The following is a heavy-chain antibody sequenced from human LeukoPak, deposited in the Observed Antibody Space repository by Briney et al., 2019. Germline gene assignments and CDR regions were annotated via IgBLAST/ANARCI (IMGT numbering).Heavy chain of an antibody. V-gene: IGHV3-23*01. CDR1: GFTFSSYA. CDR3: ATPAGGSGSYYNVPAY. D-gene: IGHD3-10*01. J-gene: IGHJ4*02. CDR2: ISGSGGST. Sequence: GGSLRLSCAASGFTFSSYAMSWVRQAPGKGLEWVSAISGSGGSTYYADSVKGRFTISRDNSKNTLYLQMNSLRAEDTAVYYCATPAGGSGSYYNVPAYWGQGTLVTVSS.